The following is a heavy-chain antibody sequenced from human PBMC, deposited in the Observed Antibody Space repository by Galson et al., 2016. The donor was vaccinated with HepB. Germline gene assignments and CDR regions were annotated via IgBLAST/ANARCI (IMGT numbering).Heavy chain of an antibody. CDR1: GFTLHTYT. CDR3: ARPVTSNSWYGWFDP. D-gene: IGHD6-13*01. J-gene: IGHJ5*02. Sequence: SLRLSCAASGFTLHTYTMNWVRQAPGKGLEWVSSISSGSSYIYYADSVKGRFTISRDNAKNSLYLQMNSLRAEDTAVYYCARPVTSNSWYGWFDPWGQGTLVTVSS. CDR2: ISSGSSYI. V-gene: IGHV3-21*01.